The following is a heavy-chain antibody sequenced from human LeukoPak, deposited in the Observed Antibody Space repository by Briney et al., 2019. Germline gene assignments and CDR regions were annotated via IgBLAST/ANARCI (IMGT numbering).Heavy chain of an antibody. Sequence: GSLRLSCAASGFTFSSYGMHWVRQAPGKGLEWVAFIRYDGSNKYYADSVKGRFTISRDNSKNTLYLQMNSLSAEDTAVYYCAKVNYDSSYNWFDPWGQGTLVTVSS. D-gene: IGHD3-22*01. V-gene: IGHV3-30*02. CDR1: GFTFSSYG. CDR2: IRYDGSNK. J-gene: IGHJ5*02. CDR3: AKVNYDSSYNWFDP.